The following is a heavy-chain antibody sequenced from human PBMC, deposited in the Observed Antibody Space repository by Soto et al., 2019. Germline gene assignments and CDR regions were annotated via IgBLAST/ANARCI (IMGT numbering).Heavy chain of an antibody. CDR3: ARDSFGELLFDY. CDR2: IYYSGST. V-gene: IGHV4-59*01. J-gene: IGHJ4*02. CDR1: GGSISSYY. D-gene: IGHD3-10*01. Sequence: SETLSLTCSASGGSISSYYWSWIRQPPGKGLEWIGYIYYSGSTNYNPSLKSRVTISVDTSKNQFSLKLSSVTAADTAVYYCARDSFGELLFDYWGQGTLVTVSS.